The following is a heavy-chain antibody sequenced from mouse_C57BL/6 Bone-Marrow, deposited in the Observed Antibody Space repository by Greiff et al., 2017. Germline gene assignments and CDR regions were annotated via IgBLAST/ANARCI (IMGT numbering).Heavy chain of an antibody. Sequence: VQLQPPGAELVKPGASVQLSCKASGYTFTSYWMHWVKQRPGQGLEWIGMIHPNSGSTNYNEKFTSKATLTVDKSSSTAYMQLSSLTSEDSAVYYGARPYGPYAMDDWGQGTSVTVSS. CDR1: GYTFTSYW. D-gene: IGHD1-1*01. V-gene: IGHV1-64*01. CDR3: ARPYGPYAMDD. CDR2: IHPNSGST. J-gene: IGHJ4*01.